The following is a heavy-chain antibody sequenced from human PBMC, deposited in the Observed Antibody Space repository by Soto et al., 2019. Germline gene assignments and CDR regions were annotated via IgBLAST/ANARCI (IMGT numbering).Heavy chain of an antibody. CDR2: IKSTTAGGTA. J-gene: IGHJ4*02. D-gene: IGHD4-17*01. V-gene: IGHV3-15*07. CDR3: SHGYSQYFNS. CDR1: GATLSTIW. Sequence: PGGPLRLSCAVSGATLSTIWMNWVRQAPGKGPEWVGRIKSTTAGGTADYAAPVKGRFTISRDDSENTVHLQMNGLKSEDTAVYYCSHGYSQYFNSWGQGTLVNVSS.